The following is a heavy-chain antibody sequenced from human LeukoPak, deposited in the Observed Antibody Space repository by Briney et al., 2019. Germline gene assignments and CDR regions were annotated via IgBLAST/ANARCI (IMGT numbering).Heavy chain of an antibody. D-gene: IGHD2-2*01. CDR2: MNPNSGNT. CDR1: GYTFTSYD. Sequence: ASVKVSCKASGYTFTSYDISWVRQATGQGLEWMGWMNPNSGNTGYAQKFQGRVTMTRNTSISTAYMELSSLRSEDTAVYYCARGREYQLLISMDVWGQGTTVTVSS. CDR3: ARGREYQLLISMDV. J-gene: IGHJ6*02. V-gene: IGHV1-8*01.